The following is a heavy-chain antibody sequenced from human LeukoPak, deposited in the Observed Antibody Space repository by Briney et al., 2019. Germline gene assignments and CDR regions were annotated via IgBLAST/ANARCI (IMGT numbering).Heavy chain of an antibody. CDR2: IIPVFGTA. CDR1: GGTFSSYS. V-gene: IGHV1-69*01. CDR3: ARDREPIRTGDLKY. Sequence: SVKVSCKASGGTFSSYSISWVRQAPGQGLEWMGGIIPVFGTANYAQKFQGRVTITADESTTTAYMELTTLRSEDTAMYYCARDREPIRTGDLKYWGQGTPVTVSS. D-gene: IGHD7-27*01. J-gene: IGHJ4*02.